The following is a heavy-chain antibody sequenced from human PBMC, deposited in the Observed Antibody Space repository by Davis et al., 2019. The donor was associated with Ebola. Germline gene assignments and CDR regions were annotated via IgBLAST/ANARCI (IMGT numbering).Heavy chain of an antibody. Sequence: GGSLRLSCAASGFTFSSNRMSGVVQAPGQGLEWVATLKQDGREKYYVDSVKGRFTISRDNTKNTLYLQMNSLRAEDTAVYYCARELANGDGGQGTLVTVSS. CDR3: ARELANGD. J-gene: IGHJ4*02. V-gene: IGHV3-7*01. CDR1: GFTFSSNR. CDR2: LKQDGREK. D-gene: IGHD1-1*01.